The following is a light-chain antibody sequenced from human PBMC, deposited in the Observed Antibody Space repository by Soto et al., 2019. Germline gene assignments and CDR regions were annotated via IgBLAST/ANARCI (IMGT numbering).Light chain of an antibody. J-gene: IGKJ5*01. CDR2: GAS. Sequence: IVTTQSPATLSVSPGEGVTLSCRASQSVRSHLAWYQQKPGQPPRLLIYGASTRATGIPARFSGSGSGTDSTLTISSLEPEDFAVYYCQQRSNWPPTFGQGTRLEI. CDR1: QSVRSH. V-gene: IGKV3-11*01. CDR3: QQRSNWPPT.